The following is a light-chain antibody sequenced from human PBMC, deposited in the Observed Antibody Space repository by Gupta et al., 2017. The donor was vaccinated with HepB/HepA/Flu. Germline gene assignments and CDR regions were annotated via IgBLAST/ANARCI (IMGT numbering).Light chain of an antibody. CDR2: LNTDGSH. V-gene: IGLV4-69*01. CDR1: SGHSSYA. CDR3: QTWGTGVV. J-gene: IGLJ2*01. Sequence: QLVLTHSPSASASLGASVKLTCTLSSGHSSYAIAWHQQQPEKGPRYLMKLNTDGSHINGDGVPDRFSGSSSGAERYLTISSLQSEDEADYYCQTWGTGVVFGGGTKLTVL.